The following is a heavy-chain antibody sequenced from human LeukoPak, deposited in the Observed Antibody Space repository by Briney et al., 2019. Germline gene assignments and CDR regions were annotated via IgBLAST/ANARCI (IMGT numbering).Heavy chain of an antibody. Sequence: SETLSLTRTVSGGSISSSSYYWGWIRQPPGKGLEWIGSIYYSGSTYYNPSLKSRVTISVDTSKNQFSLKLSSVTAADTAVYYCARQEWGSSWYGFGYYFDYWGQGTLVTVSS. CDR2: IYYSGST. J-gene: IGHJ4*02. CDR3: ARQEWGSSWYGFGYYFDY. D-gene: IGHD6-13*01. CDR1: GGSISSSSYY. V-gene: IGHV4-39*01.